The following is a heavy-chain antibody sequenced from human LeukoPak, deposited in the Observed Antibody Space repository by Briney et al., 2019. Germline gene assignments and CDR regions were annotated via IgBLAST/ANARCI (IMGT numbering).Heavy chain of an antibody. J-gene: IGHJ3*02. CDR3: ARHGIAALTDAFDI. V-gene: IGHV3-33*01. CDR1: GFTFRSFG. CDR2: MRFDGTKT. D-gene: IGHD6-13*01. Sequence: PGGSLRLSCEASGFTFRSFGFHWVRQAPGKGLEWVALMRFDGTKTYYADSVKGRFSVSRDNSKNTVYLQMNSLRVEDTAVYYCARHGIAALTDAFDIWGQGTTVSVSS.